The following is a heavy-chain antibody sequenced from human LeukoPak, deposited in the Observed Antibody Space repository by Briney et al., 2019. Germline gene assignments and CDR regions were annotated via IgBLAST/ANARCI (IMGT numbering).Heavy chain of an antibody. Sequence: ASVKVSCKASGYTFTSYGISWVRQAPGQGLEWMGWISAYNGNTNYAQKLQGRVTMTTDTSTSTAYMELSSLRSEDTAVYYCARVGGDSGSSWYRYYYYYGMDVWGQGTTVTVSS. CDR3: ARVGGDSGSSWYRYYYYYGMDV. J-gene: IGHJ6*02. V-gene: IGHV1-18*01. D-gene: IGHD6-13*01. CDR1: GYTFTSYG. CDR2: ISAYNGNT.